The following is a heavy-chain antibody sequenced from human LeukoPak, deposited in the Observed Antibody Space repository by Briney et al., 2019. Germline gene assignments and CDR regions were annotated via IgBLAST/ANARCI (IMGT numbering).Heavy chain of an antibody. J-gene: IGHJ4*02. V-gene: IGHV3-11*04. CDR3: VRVKTYYYDSSPS. D-gene: IGHD3-22*01. CDR2: ISSSGSTI. Sequence: GGSLRLSCAASGFTLSDYYMSWIRQAPGKGLEWVSYISSSGSTIYYADSLKGRFTISRDNAKNSLYLQMNSLRAEDTAVYYCVRVKTYYYDSSPSWGQGTLVIVSS. CDR1: GFTLSDYY.